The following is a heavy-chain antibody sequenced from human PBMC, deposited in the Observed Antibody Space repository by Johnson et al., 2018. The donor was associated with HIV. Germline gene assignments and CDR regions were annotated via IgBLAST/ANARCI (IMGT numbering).Heavy chain of an antibody. CDR3: AKGQVARGAFDI. Sequence: QVHLVESGGGVVQPGRSLRLSCAASGFTFSNYGMHWVRQAPGKGLEWVAIIWFDGNTKYYADSVKGRFTISRDNSKNTLYLQMNSLRVEDTAVYYCAKGQVARGAFDIWGQGTMVTVSS. D-gene: IGHD2-15*01. CDR1: GFTFSNYG. CDR2: IWFDGNTK. V-gene: IGHV3-33*06. J-gene: IGHJ3*02.